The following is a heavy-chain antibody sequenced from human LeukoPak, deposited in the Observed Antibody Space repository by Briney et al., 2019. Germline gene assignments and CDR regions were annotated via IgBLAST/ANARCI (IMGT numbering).Heavy chain of an antibody. Sequence: GASVKVSCKASGYTFTSYGISWVRQAPGQGLEWMGWISAYNGNTNYAQKLQGRVTMTTDTSTSTAYMELRSLRPDDTAVYYCARASDILTGYSLVDYWGQGTLVTVSS. CDR2: ISAYNGNT. CDR1: GYTFTSYG. CDR3: ARASDILTGYSLVDY. J-gene: IGHJ4*02. D-gene: IGHD3-9*01. V-gene: IGHV1-18*01.